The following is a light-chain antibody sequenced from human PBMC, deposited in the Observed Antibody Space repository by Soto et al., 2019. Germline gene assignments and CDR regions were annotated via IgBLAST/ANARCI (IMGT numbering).Light chain of an antibody. CDR3: SSYTSSSPYV. J-gene: IGLJ1*01. V-gene: IGLV2-14*01. CDR2: EVS. Sequence: VLTQPASVSWSPGQSITISCTGTSSDVGGYNYVSWYQQHPGKAPKLMIYEVSNRPSGVSNRFSGSKSGNTASLTISGLQAEDEADYYCSSYTSSSPYVFGTGTKVTVL. CDR1: SSDVGGYNY.